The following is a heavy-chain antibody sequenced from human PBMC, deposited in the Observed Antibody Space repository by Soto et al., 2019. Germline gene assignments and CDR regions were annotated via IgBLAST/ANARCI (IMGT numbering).Heavy chain of an antibody. J-gene: IGHJ4*02. CDR2: IYSDGST. CDR1: GFTVSSKY. CDR3: ATERGPTYYFDY. V-gene: IGHV3-53*01. Sequence: LRLSCAASGFTVSSKYMSWVRQAPGKGLEWVSVIYSDGSTYYADSVKGRFTISRDNSKNTLYLQMNSLRAEDTAVYYCATERGPTYYFDYWGQGTLVTVSS. D-gene: IGHD2-21*01.